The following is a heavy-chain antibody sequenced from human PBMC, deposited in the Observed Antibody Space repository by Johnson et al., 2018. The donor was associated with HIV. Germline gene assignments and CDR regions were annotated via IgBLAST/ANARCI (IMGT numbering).Heavy chain of an antibody. CDR1: GFTFRSYA. CDR3: ARVRGGRENAFDI. Sequence: QVQLVESGGGVVQPGGSLRLSCAASGFTFRSYAMHWVRQAPGKGLEWVGVISYDGSNKYYADSVKGRFIISRDNSKNTMSLQMNSPRVEDTAVYYCARVRGGRENAFDIWGQGTMVTVSS. V-gene: IGHV3-30*03. CDR2: ISYDGSNK. J-gene: IGHJ3*02. D-gene: IGHD1-26*01.